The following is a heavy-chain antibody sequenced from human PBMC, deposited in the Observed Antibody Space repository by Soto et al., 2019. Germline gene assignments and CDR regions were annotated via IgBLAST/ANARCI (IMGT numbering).Heavy chain of an antibody. V-gene: IGHV3-23*01. D-gene: IGHD3-10*01. CDR1: GFTFNNYA. CDR3: AKGRGGSGSLTPRVDF. J-gene: IGHJ4*02. CDR2: ISGGGDTT. Sequence: EVQLLESGGGFVQPGGSLRLSCAASGFTFNNYAMTWVRQAPGKGLEWVSAISGGGDTTSYADSVKGRFTVSRDGYKSSTDVQMSSMRVEDTALYCRAKGRGGSGSLTPRVDFWGQGTLVTVSS.